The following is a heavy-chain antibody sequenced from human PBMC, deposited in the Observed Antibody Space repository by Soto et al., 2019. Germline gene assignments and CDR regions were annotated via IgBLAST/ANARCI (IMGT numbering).Heavy chain of an antibody. J-gene: IGHJ4*02. V-gene: IGHV2-5*02. CDR3: AHRPGFSMSFDY. D-gene: IGHD3-22*01. CDR2: IYWDGDK. CDR1: GFSLSTSGVG. Sequence: SGPTLVNPTQTLTLTCTFSGFSLSTSGVGVGWIRQPPGKALEWLALIYWDGDKRYSPSLESRLTITKDTAKNQVVLTITHMDPVDTGTYYCAHRPGFSMSFDYWGQGALVTVSS.